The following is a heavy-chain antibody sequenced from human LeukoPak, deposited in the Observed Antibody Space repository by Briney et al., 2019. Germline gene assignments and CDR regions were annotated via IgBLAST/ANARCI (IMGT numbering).Heavy chain of an antibody. CDR1: GGSISSYY. D-gene: IGHD2-21*01. V-gene: IGHV4-59*01. J-gene: IGHJ6*03. CDR2: IYYSGST. Sequence: SETLSLTCTVSGGSISSYYWSWIRQPPGKGLDGIGYIYYSGSTNYNPSLKRRVTISVDTSKTQSSLKLSSVTAAATAGYYCARGVAYYYYYMDVWGKGTTVTVSS. CDR3: ARGVAYYYYYMDV.